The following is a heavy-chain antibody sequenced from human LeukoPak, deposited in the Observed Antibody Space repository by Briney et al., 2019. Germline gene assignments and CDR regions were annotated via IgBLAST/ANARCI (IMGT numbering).Heavy chain of an antibody. CDR1: GFTFSNYA. Sequence: GGSLRLSCKASGFTFSNYAMNWVRQAPGKGLEWVSSITSVSSYKYYADSVKGRFTISRDNAKNSLFLQMNSLRAEDTAIYYCARDPTADDYWGQGTLVTVFS. D-gene: IGHD2-2*01. J-gene: IGHJ4*02. V-gene: IGHV3-21*01. CDR2: ITSVSSYK. CDR3: ARDPTADDY.